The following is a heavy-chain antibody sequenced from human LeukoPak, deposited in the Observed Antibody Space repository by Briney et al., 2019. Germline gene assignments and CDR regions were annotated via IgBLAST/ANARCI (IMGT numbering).Heavy chain of an antibody. V-gene: IGHV3-23*01. J-gene: IGHJ4*02. CDR2: ISGSGGST. CDR3: AKQQQPLYFDY. D-gene: IGHD6-13*01. CDR1: GFTFSSYA. Sequence: GGSLRLSCAASGFTFSSYAMSWVGQAPGKGVEGVSAISGSGGSTYYADSVKGRFTISRDNSKNTLYLQMNSLRAEDTAVYYCAKQQQPLYFDYWGQGTLVTVSS.